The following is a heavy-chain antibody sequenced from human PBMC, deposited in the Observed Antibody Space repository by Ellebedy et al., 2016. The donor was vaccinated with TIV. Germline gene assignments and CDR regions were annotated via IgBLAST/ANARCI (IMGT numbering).Heavy chain of an antibody. CDR2: INQDGSEI. CDR1: GFTFSSYW. J-gene: IGHJ4*02. Sequence: GESLKIFCAASGFTFSSYWMSWVRQAPGKGLEWVANINQDGSEIYYVDSVKGRFTISRDNAKNSLCLQMNSLRAEDTAVYYCARGDVVYYYGSGSYSNYFDYWGLGTLVTVSS. D-gene: IGHD3-10*01. V-gene: IGHV3-7*03. CDR3: ARGDVVYYYGSGSYSNYFDY.